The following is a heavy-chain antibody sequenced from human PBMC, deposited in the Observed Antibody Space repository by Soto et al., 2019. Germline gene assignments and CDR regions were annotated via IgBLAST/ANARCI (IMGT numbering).Heavy chain of an antibody. D-gene: IGHD2-15*01. CDR3: AKYCSGGSCYLDF. Sequence: EVQLLESGGGLVQPGGSLRLSCAASGFTFSSYAMSWVRQAPGKGLEWVSAISGSGASTYYADSVKGRFTISRDNSKNTLYLQMNSLRAEDTAVYYCAKYCSGGSCYLDFWGQGTLVTVSS. V-gene: IGHV3-23*01. CDR2: ISGSGAST. CDR1: GFTFSSYA. J-gene: IGHJ4*02.